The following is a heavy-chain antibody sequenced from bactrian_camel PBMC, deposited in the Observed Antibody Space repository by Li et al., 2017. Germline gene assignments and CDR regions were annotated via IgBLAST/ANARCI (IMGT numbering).Heavy chain of an antibody. Sequence: EVQLVESGGGSVEAGGSLRLSCTASGVWYSTYCMGWFRQAPGTEREGVAGIRRYSGTTFYDDDSAKGRFTISQDSAKNTLYLQMDNLKPEDSAMYYCAAEAHDRTVCSWRSNWKYEGQGTQVTVS. V-gene: IGHV3S59*01. CDR2: IRRYSGTT. J-gene: IGHJ4*01. D-gene: IGHD8*01. CDR1: GVWYSTYC.